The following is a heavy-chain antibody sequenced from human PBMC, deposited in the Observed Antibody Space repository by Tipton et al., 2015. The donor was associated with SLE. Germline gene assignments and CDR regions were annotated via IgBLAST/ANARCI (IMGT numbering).Heavy chain of an antibody. V-gene: IGHV4-4*02. CDR1: GGSISSSDW. D-gene: IGHD4-23*01. CDR2: IYHSGST. CDR3: ARKTTVITPGAFDI. Sequence: SLRLSCAVSGGSISSSDWWTWVRQPPGKGLECIGEIYHSGSTNYNPSLKSRVTISVDKSKNQFSLELSSVTAADTAVYYCARKTTVITPGAFDIWGQGTMVTVFS. J-gene: IGHJ3*02.